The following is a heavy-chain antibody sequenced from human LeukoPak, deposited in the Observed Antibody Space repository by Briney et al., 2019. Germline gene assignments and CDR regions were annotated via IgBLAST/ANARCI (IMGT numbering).Heavy chain of an antibody. CDR1: GGSFSGYY. CDR2: INHSGST. J-gene: IGHJ4*02. V-gene: IGHV4-34*01. CDR3: ASLPFTYYDYVWGSL. D-gene: IGHD3-16*01. Sequence: SETLSLTCAVYGGSFSGYYWSWIRQPPGKGLEWIGEINHSGSTNYNPSLKSRVTISVDTSKNQFSLKLSSVTAADTAVYYCASLPFTYYDYVWGSLWGQGTLVTVSS.